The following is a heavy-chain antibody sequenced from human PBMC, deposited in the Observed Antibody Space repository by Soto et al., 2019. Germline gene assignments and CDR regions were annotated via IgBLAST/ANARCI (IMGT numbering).Heavy chain of an antibody. CDR1: GGSISSGGYY. J-gene: IGHJ4*02. D-gene: IGHD3-22*01. CDR3: ARVYYYDSSGYYYSAYYFDY. V-gene: IGHV4-31*03. CDR2: IYYSGST. Sequence: SETLSLTCTVSGGSISSGGYYWSWIRQHPGKGLEWIGYIYYSGSTYYNPSLKSRVIISVDTSKNQFSLKLSSVTAADTAVYYCARVYYYDSSGYYYSAYYFDYWGQGTLVTVSS.